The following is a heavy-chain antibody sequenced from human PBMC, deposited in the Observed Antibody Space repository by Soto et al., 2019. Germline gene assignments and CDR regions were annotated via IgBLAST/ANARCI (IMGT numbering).Heavy chain of an antibody. CDR3: ARDCAIQGSTVTPPCDAFDI. CDR1: GYTFTSYG. CDR2: ISAYNGNT. J-gene: IGHJ3*02. Sequence: QVQLVQSGAEVKKPGASVKVSCKASGYTFTSYGISWVRQAPGQGLEWMGWISAYNGNTNYAQKPQGRLTMTTDTPTSTADMQLSSLSTNATAVDYCARDCAIQGSTVTPPCDAFDIWGQGTMVNVSS. D-gene: IGHD4-17*01. V-gene: IGHV1-18*01.